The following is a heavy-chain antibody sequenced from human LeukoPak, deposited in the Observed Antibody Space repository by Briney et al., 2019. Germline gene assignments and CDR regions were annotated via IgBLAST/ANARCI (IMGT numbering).Heavy chain of an antibody. Sequence: GESLKISCKGSGYSFTNYWIGRVRQMPGKGLEWMGIIYPGDSDTRYSPSFQGQVTISADKSISTAYLQWSSLKASDTAIYYCARLGQVVGVTIDYWGQGTLVTVSP. D-gene: IGHD1-26*01. CDR1: GYSFTNYW. J-gene: IGHJ4*02. V-gene: IGHV5-51*01. CDR2: IYPGDSDT. CDR3: ARLGQVVGVTIDY.